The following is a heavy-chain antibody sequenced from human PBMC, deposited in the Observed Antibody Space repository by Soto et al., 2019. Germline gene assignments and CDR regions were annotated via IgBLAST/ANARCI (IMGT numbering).Heavy chain of an antibody. CDR3: AHRFVATSLFDS. CDR1: GFSLRTYGEG. CDR2: IYWDDDK. V-gene: IGHV2-5*02. Sequence: QITLKESGPTLVKPTQTLTLTCTFSGFSLRTYGEGVGWIRQPPGKSLEWLSLIYWDDDKRYNPSLPNRLTXXXXXXXXXXXXXXXXXXXXXXXXXXXAHRFVATSLFDSWGQGILVTVSS. J-gene: IGHJ4*02. D-gene: IGHD5-12*01.